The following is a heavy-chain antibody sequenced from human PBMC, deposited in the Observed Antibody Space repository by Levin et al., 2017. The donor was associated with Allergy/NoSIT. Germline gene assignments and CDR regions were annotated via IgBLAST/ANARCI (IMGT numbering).Heavy chain of an antibody. CDR3: VGYYYESSGYRTLFDY. D-gene: IGHD3-22*01. J-gene: IGHJ4*02. CDR2: IRSKANSYAT. Sequence: LAGGSLRLSCAASGFTFSGSAMHWVRQASGKGLEWVGRIRSKANSYATAYAASVKGRFTISRDDSKNTAYLQMNSLKTEDTAVYYCVGYYYESSGYRTLFDYWGQGTLVTVSS. CDR1: GFTFSGSA. V-gene: IGHV3-73*01.